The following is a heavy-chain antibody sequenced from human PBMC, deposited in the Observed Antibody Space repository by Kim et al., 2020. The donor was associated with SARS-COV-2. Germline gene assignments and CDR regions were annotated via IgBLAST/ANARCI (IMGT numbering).Heavy chain of an antibody. CDR2: IYYSGST. V-gene: IGHV4-59*12. CDR3: VRDGLSGYYGTAEYFQH. CDR1: GGSISSYY. Sequence: SETLSLTCTVSGGSISSYYWSWIRQPPGKGLEWIGYIYYSGSTNYNPSLKSRVTISVDTSKNQFSLKLSSVTAADTAVYYCVRDGLSGYYGTAEYFQHWGQGTLVTVSS. J-gene: IGHJ1*01. D-gene: IGHD3-22*01.